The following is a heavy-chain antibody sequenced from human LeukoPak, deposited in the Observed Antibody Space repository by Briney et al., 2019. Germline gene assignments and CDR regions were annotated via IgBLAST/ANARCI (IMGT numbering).Heavy chain of an antibody. CDR1: GLSVSAIY. V-gene: IGHV3-53*01. J-gene: IGHJ4*02. CDR2: IYSEGDT. Sequence: GGSLRLSCAASGLSVSAIYMSWVRQAPGKGLEWVSVIYSEGDTYYADSVKGRLTISRDNSKNTLYLQMNTLRAEDTALYYCARGIDYWGQGTLVTVSS. D-gene: IGHD2-15*01. CDR3: ARGIDY.